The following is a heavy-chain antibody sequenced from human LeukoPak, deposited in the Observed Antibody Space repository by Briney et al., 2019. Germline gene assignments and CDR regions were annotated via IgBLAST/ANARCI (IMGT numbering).Heavy chain of an antibody. CDR1: GGTFSSYA. CDR3: ARDYIAATGLLEY. CDR2: IIPIFGTA. D-gene: IGHD6-13*01. J-gene: IGHJ4*02. Sequence: GASVKVSCKASGGTFSSYAISWVRQAPGQGLEWMGGIIPIFGTANYAQKFQGRVTITADESTSTAYMELRSLRSDDTAVYYCARDYIAATGLLEYWGQGTLVTVSS. V-gene: IGHV1-69*13.